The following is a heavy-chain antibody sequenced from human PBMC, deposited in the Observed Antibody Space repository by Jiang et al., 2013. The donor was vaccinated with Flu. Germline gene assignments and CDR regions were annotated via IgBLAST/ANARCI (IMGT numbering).Heavy chain of an antibody. CDR3: ARDSYSSSPWEPYYYYYDMDV. CDR1: GFTFSSYA. Sequence: SLRLSCAASGFTFSSYAIHWVRQAPGKGLEWVAFISYDGSNKYYADSVKGRFTISRDNSKNTLFLQMNSLRAEDTAVYYCARDSYSSSPWEPYYYYYDMDVWGQGTTVTVSS. J-gene: IGHJ6*02. D-gene: IGHD6-6*01. CDR2: ISYDGSNK. V-gene: IGHV3-30-3*01.